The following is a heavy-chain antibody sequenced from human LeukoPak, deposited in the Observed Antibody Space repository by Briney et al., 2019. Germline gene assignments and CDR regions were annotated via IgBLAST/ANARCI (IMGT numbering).Heavy chain of an antibody. CDR3: ARRAGAYSHPYDY. CDR1: GFTVSTNS. Sequence: GGSLRLSCTVSGFTVSTNSMSWVRQAPGKELEWVSFIYSDNTHYSDSLKGRFTISRDNSNNTRYLQMNSLRAEDTAVYYCARRAGAYSHPYDYWGQGTLVTVSS. CDR2: IYSDNT. D-gene: IGHD4/OR15-4a*01. V-gene: IGHV3-53*01. J-gene: IGHJ4*02.